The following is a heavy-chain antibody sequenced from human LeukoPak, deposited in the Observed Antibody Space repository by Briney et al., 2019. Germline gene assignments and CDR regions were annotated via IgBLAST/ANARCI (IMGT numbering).Heavy chain of an antibody. Sequence: SSETLSLTCAVYGGSFSGYYWSWIRQPPGKGLEWIGEINHSGSTYYNPSLKSRVTISVDRSKNQFSLKLSSVTAADTAVYYCARDASRRGAFDIWGQGTMVTVSS. J-gene: IGHJ3*02. CDR3: ARDASRRGAFDI. D-gene: IGHD2-2*01. CDR2: INHSGST. CDR1: GGSFSGYY. V-gene: IGHV4-34*01.